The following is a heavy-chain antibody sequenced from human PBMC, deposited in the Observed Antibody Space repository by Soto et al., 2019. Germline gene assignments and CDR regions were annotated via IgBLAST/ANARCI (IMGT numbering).Heavy chain of an antibody. CDR1: GFTFSSYG. V-gene: IGHV3-33*01. D-gene: IGHD5-18*01. CDR2: IWYDGSNK. Sequence: LRLSCAASGFTFSSYGMHWVRQAPGKGLEWVAVIWYDGSNKYYADSVKGRFTISRDNSKNTLYLQMNSLRAEDTAVYYCARPLGGYSYGFDYWGQGTLVTVSS. J-gene: IGHJ4*02. CDR3: ARPLGGYSYGFDY.